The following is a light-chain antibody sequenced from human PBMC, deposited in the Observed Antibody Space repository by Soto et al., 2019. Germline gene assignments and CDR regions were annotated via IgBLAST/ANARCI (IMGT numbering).Light chain of an antibody. V-gene: IGKV1-5*03. J-gene: IGKJ1*01. Sequence: DIHMTQSPSTLSASVGDRVTIRCRASQNIMSWLAWYQQKPGKAPHLLIYKASNLQSGVPSRLSGSGSGTEFTLTISSMKPDDFATYYCQQYRSYWTFCQGTKVDIK. CDR2: KAS. CDR3: QQYRSYWT. CDR1: QNIMSW.